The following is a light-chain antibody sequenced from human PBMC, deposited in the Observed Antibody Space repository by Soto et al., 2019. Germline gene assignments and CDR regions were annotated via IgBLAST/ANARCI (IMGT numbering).Light chain of an antibody. J-gene: IGKJ1*01. V-gene: IGKV1-5*03. CDR3: QQYDTYSWT. Sequence: DIQMTQSPSTLSASVGDRVTITCRASQRISNWLAWYQQKPGKAPNLLISKASSLESGVPSRFSGSGSGTEFTLTISSLQPDDFATYFCQQYDTYSWTFGQGTKVELK. CDR1: QRISNW. CDR2: KAS.